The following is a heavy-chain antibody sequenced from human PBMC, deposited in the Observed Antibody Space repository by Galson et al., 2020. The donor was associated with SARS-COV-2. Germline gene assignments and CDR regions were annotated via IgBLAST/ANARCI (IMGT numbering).Heavy chain of an antibody. CDR3: ASTAGGWELRGAQGAY. J-gene: IGHJ4*02. D-gene: IGHD1-26*01. CDR1: GFAVSSTY. CDR2: IYSDGNT. V-gene: IGHV3-66*01. Sequence: GESLKISCTASGFAVSSTYMSWVRRAPEKRLEWVSVIYSDGNTYYANFVQDRFTISRDSSKNTLYLHMNSLRVDDTAVYYCASTAGGWELRGAQGAYWGQGTLVTVSS.